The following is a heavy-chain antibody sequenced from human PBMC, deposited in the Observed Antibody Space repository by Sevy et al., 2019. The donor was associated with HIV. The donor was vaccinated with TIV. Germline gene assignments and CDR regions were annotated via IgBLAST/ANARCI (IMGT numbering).Heavy chain of an antibody. CDR2: ISYDGTNK. D-gene: IGHD3-22*01. V-gene: IGHV3-30-3*01. J-gene: IGHJ4*02. Sequence: GGSLRLSCAASGFTFSYYAMHWVRQAPGKGLEWVAVISYDGTNKQYAESVKGRFTISRDNSKNTLYLQMNSLRAEDTAVDYYARDRGYYDSSGFYSRYYFDYWGQGTLVTVSS. CDR3: ARDRGYYDSSGFYSRYYFDY. CDR1: GFTFSYYA.